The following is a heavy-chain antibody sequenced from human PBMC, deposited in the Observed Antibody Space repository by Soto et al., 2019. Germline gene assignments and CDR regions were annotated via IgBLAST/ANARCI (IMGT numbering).Heavy chain of an antibody. D-gene: IGHD6-19*01. J-gene: IGHJ4*02. V-gene: IGHV3-48*02. CDR3: ARSVEGHFDY. CDR2: ITSDTKTI. CDR1: GFRFSIYS. Sequence: EVQLVESGGDLVQRGGSLTLSCAASGFRFSIYSMNWVRQAPGKGLEWSAYITSDTKTIKYAESVKGRFTISRDNAKNSVYLQMYNLSDEDTAVYYCARSVEGHFDYWGQGTVVTVSS.